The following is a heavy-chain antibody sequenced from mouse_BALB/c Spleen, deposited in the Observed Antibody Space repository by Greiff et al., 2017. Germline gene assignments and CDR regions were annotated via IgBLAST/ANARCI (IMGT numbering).Heavy chain of an antibody. D-gene: IGHD2-2*01. CDR3: ARRLPPFAY. CDR1: GFAFSSYD. Sequence: EVMLVESGGGLVKPGGSLKLSCAASGFAFSSYDMSWVRQTPEKRLEWVAYISSGGGSTYYPDTVKGRFTISRDNAKNTLYLQMSSLKSEDTAMYYCARRLPPFAYWGQGTLVTVSA. CDR2: ISSGGGST. J-gene: IGHJ3*01. V-gene: IGHV5-12-1*01.